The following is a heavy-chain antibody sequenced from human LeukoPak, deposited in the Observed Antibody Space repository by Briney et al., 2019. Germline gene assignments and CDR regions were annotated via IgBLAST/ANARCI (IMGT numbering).Heavy chain of an antibody. J-gene: IGHJ3*02. Sequence: SVKVSCKASGGTFSSYAISWVRQAPGQGLEWMGGIIPIFGTANYAQKLQGRVTMTTDTSTSTAYMELRSLRSDDTAVYYCARHDYDFWSGQDAFDIWGQGTMVTVSS. CDR1: GGTFSSYA. CDR3: ARHDYDFWSGQDAFDI. V-gene: IGHV1-69*05. CDR2: IIPIFGTA. D-gene: IGHD3-3*01.